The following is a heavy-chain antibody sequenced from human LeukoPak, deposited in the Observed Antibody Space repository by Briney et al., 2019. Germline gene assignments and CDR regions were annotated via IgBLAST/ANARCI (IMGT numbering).Heavy chain of an antibody. Sequence: PSETLSLTCTVSGGSISSSSYYWGWIRQPPGKGLEWIGSIYYSGSTYYNPSLKSRVTISVDTSKNQFSLKLRSVTAADTAVYYCASVARTGYSYGVRFDYWGQETLVTVSS. CDR1: GGSISSSSYY. V-gene: IGHV4-39*07. CDR3: ASVARTGYSYGVRFDY. D-gene: IGHD5-18*01. CDR2: IYYSGST. J-gene: IGHJ4*02.